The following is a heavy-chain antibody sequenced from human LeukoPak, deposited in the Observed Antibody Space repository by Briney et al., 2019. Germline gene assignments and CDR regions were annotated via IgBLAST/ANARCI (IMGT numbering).Heavy chain of an antibody. CDR3: ARDGNSYGPDFDY. CDR1: GGSISSYH. Sequence: SETLSLTCTVSGGSISSYHWSWIRQPAGKGLEWIGHININEGPKYNPSLRSRVTTSADTSRNQYSLKLSSVTAADTAVYYCARDGNSYGPDFDYWGQGTLVTVSS. V-gene: IGHV4-4*07. CDR2: ININEGP. D-gene: IGHD5-18*01. J-gene: IGHJ4*02.